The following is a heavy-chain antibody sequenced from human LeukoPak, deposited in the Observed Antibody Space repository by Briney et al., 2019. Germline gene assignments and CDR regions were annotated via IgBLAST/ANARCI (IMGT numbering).Heavy chain of an antibody. CDR2: ISGSGGST. CDR3: ARDGAYSGYVIDY. D-gene: IGHD5-12*01. V-gene: IGHV3-23*01. CDR1: GFTFSSYG. Sequence: GGTLRLSCAASGFTFSSYGMSWVRQAPGKGLEWVSAISGSGGSTYYADSVKGRFTISRDNSKNTLYLQMNSLRAEDTAVYYCARDGAYSGYVIDYWGQGTLVTVSS. J-gene: IGHJ4*02.